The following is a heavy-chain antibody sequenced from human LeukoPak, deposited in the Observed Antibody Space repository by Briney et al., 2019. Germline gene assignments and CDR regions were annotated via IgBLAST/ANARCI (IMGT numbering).Heavy chain of an antibody. CDR2: IDNDGTDT. J-gene: IGHJ6*03. CDR3: TRGGFDHNMDV. V-gene: IGHV3-74*01. CDR1: GFSLSMYW. D-gene: IGHD3-9*01. Sequence: QTGGSLTLPCEPSGFSLSMYWMHGVRQAPGAGLVWVSYIDNDGTDTNYADSVRGRFTVSRDNAKNTLYLQMNGLRAEDTAVYYCTRGGFDHNMDVWGKGTTVT.